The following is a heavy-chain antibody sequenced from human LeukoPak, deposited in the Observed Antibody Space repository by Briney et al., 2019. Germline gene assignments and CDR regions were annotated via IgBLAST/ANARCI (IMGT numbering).Heavy chain of an antibody. Sequence: PSGTLSLTCAVSGGSISSSNWWSWVRQPPGKGLEWIREIYHSGSTNYNPSLKSRVTISVDKSKNQFSLKLSSVTAADTAVYYCARELGATTGYYYGMDVWGQGTTVTVSS. J-gene: IGHJ6*02. V-gene: IGHV4-4*02. CDR1: GGSISSSNW. D-gene: IGHD1-26*01. CDR2: IYHSGST. CDR3: ARELGATTGYYYGMDV.